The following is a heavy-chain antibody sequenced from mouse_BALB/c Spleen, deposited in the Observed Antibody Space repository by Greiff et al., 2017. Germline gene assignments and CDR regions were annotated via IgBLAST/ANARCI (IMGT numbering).Heavy chain of an antibody. CDR2: IDPSDGYT. J-gene: IGHJ4*01. CDR3: ASRAFYALDY. Sequence: QVQLQQPGAELVKPGASVKLSCKASGYTFTSYWMHWVKQRPGQGLEWIGEIDPSDGYTNYNQKFKGKATLTVDKSSSTAYMQLSSLTSEDSAVYCGASRAFYALDYWGQGTSVTVSA. V-gene: IGHV1-69*02. CDR1: GYTFTSYW.